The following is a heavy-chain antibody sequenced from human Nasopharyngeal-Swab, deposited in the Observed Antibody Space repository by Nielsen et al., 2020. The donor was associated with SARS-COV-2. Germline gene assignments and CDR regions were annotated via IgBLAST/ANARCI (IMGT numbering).Heavy chain of an antibody. CDR1: GASISSRNNY. Sequence: GSLRLSCVVSGASISSRNNYWGWIRQSSGKGLEWIGTIFSSGSTYNPSLKSRVTMSVDTSKNQFSLKLTSVTAADTAVYYCARDESGDYLGLPFDHWGRGTLVTVSS. J-gene: IGHJ4*02. CDR2: IFSSGST. CDR3: ARDESGDYLGLPFDH. V-gene: IGHV4-39*07. D-gene: IGHD4-17*01.